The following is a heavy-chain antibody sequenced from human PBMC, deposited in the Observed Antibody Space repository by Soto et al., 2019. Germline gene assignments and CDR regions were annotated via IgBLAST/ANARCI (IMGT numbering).Heavy chain of an antibody. CDR2: ISAYNGNT. J-gene: IGHJ2*01. V-gene: IGHV1-18*04. Sequence: ASVKVSCKASGYTFTSYGISGVRQAPGQGLEWMGWISAYNGNTNYAQKLQGRVTMTTDTSTSTAYMELRSLRSDDTAVYYCARPSYCGGDCYSWYFDLWGRGTLVTVSS. CDR1: GYTFTSYG. D-gene: IGHD2-21*02. CDR3: ARPSYCGGDCYSWYFDL.